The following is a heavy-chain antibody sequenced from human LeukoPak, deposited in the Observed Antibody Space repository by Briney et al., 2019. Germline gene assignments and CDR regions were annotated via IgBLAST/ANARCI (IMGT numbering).Heavy chain of an antibody. CDR3: VTWSGGLNY. D-gene: IGHD3-10*01. V-gene: IGHV3-7*01. CDR2: TNEGGSDK. J-gene: IGHJ4*02. Sequence: GGSLRLSCVTSGFTFSKFWTSWVRQASGKGLEWVAHTNEGGSDKYYVDSVKGRFTISRDNVKSSLFLQMNSLRVEDTAVYYCVTWSGGLNYWGQGTLVTVSS. CDR1: GFTFSKFW.